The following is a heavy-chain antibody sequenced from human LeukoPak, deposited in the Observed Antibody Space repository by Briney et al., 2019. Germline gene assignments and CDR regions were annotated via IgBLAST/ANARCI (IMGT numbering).Heavy chain of an antibody. Sequence: SETLSLTCTVSGGSISSSSYYWGWIRQPPGKGLEWIGSIYYSGSTYYNPSLKSRVTISVDTSKNQFSLKLSSVTAADTAVYYCARAPYYYYYYYYMDVWGKGTTVTVSS. D-gene: IGHD1-26*01. CDR3: ARAPYYYYYYYYMDV. V-gene: IGHV4-39*07. CDR2: IYYSGST. CDR1: GGSISSSSYY. J-gene: IGHJ6*03.